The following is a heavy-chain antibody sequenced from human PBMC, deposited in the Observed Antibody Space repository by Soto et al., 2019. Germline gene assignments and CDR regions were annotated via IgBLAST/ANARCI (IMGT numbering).Heavy chain of an antibody. CDR3: AKFASGSYPYYFDN. V-gene: IGHV3-23*01. CDR2: ISYSGDTT. Sequence: GGSLRLSCAASGFTFGSYTMNWVRQTPGKGLEWVSAISYSGDTTNYADSVKGRFTISRDNSRDTLYLQMNSLRVEDTAIYHCAKFASGSYPYYFDNWGQGTLVTAPQ. D-gene: IGHD1-26*01. CDR1: GFTFGSYT. J-gene: IGHJ4*02.